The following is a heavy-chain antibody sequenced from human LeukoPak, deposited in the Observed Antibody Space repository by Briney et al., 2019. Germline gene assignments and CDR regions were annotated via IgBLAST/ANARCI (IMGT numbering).Heavy chain of an antibody. CDR2: ISSSGSTI. V-gene: IGHV3-11*01. CDR1: GFTFSDYY. J-gene: IGHJ4*02. D-gene: IGHD2-15*01. CDR3: ARDSAIVVVVAAFDY. Sequence: GGSLRLSCAASGFTFSDYYMSWIRQAPGKGLEWVSYISSSGSTIYYADSVKGRFTISRDNAKNSLYLQMNSLRAEDTAVYYCARDSAIVVVVAAFDYWGQGTLVTVSS.